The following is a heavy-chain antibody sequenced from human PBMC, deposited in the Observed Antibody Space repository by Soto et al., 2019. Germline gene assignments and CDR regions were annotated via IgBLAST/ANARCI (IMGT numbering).Heavy chain of an antibody. V-gene: IGHV3-30-3*01. CDR3: ARGPEVATTHGPFDY. CDR1: GFTFSSYA. D-gene: IGHD5-12*01. J-gene: IGHJ4*02. CDR2: ISYDGSNK. Sequence: QVQLVESGGGVVQPGRSLRLSCAASGFTFSSYAMHWVRQAPGKGLEWVAVISYDGSNKYYADSVKGRFTISRDNSKNTLYLQMNSLRAEDTAVYYCARGPEVATTHGPFDYWGQGTLVTVSS.